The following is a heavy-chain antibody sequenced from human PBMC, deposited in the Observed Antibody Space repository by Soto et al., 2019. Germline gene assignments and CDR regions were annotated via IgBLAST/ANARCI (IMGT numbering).Heavy chain of an antibody. D-gene: IGHD2-2*01. CDR3: GSGPSTTWIDN. Sequence: SETLCLTCTVSGGSITSHHYYWGWIRQPPGKGLEWIGSIYSGGNTYYNPSLRSRLTIFVDTAKNLISLKLSSVTAADSAIYYCGSGPSTTWIDNWGLGTQVTVSS. V-gene: IGHV4-39*01. CDR1: GGSITSHHYY. J-gene: IGHJ4*02. CDR2: IYSGGNT.